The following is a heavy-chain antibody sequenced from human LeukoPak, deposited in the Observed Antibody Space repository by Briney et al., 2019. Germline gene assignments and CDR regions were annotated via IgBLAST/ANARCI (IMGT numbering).Heavy chain of an antibody. D-gene: IGHD1-26*01. CDR1: GLTFSNYW. V-gene: IGHV3-74*01. CDR3: ARGAPSGSFFDF. CDR2: ITSDGSNT. J-gene: IGHJ4*02. Sequence: GESLTLSCAVSGLTFSNYWMHWVRQPPGKGMVWVSRITSDGSNTAYADSVKGRVTISRDNAKDTVYLEMNSLTDEDTDVYFCARGAPSGSFFDFWGLGTLVTVSS.